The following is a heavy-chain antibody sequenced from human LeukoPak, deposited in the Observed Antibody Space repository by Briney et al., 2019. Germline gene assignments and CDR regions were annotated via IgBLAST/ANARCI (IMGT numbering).Heavy chain of an antibody. Sequence: SVKVSCKASGGTFSSYAISWVRQAAGQGLEWMGRIIPIFGIANYAQKFQGRVTITADKSTSTAYMELSSLRSEDTAAYYCARESVKYWEPGASDGMDVWGQGTTVTVSS. V-gene: IGHV1-69*04. CDR1: GGTFSSYA. CDR2: IIPIFGIA. J-gene: IGHJ6*02. D-gene: IGHD1-26*01. CDR3: ARESVKYWEPGASDGMDV.